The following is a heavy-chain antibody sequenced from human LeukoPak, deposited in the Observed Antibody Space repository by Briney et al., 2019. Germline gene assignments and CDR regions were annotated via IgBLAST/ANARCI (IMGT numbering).Heavy chain of an antibody. J-gene: IGHJ6*02. Sequence: GGSLRLSCAASGFAFSSYWMSWVRQAPGKGLEWVANIKQDGSEKYYVDSVKGRFTISRDNAKNSLYLQMNSLRAEDTAVYYCARDRWELNYYYYGMDVWGQGTTVTVSS. CDR1: GFAFSSYW. D-gene: IGHD1-26*01. CDR2: IKQDGSEK. V-gene: IGHV3-7*01. CDR3: ARDRWELNYYYYGMDV.